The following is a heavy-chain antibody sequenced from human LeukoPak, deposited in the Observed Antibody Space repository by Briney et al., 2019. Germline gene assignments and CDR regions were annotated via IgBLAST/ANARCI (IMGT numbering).Heavy chain of an antibody. D-gene: IGHD1-26*01. CDR3: ARGQVGATDWFDS. V-gene: IGHV3-48*04. J-gene: IGHJ5*01. CDR2: ISSSSSTI. Sequence: PGGSLRLSCAASGFTFSSYSMNWVRQAPGKGLEWASYISSSSSTIYYADSVKGRFTISRDNAKNSLYLQMNSLRAEDTAVYYCARGQVGATDWFDSWGQGTLVTVSS. CDR1: GFTFSSYS.